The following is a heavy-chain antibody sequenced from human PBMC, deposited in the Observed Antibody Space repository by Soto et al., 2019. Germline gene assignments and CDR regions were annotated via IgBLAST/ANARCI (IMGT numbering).Heavy chain of an antibody. CDR3: ARDTGYSYGYT. CDR1: GYTFTSYA. D-gene: IGHD5-18*01. CDR2: INAGNGNT. J-gene: IGHJ5*02. V-gene: IGHV1-3*01. Sequence: QVQLVQSGAEVKKPGASVKVSCKASGYTFTSYAMHWVRQAPGQRLEWMGWINAGNGNTKYSQKFQGRVTITRATSASTAHMELSSLRSEDTAVYYCARDTGYSYGYTWGPGTLVTVSS.